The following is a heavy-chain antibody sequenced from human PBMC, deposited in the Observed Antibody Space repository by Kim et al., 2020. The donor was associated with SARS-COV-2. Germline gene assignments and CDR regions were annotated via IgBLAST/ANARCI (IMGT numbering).Heavy chain of an antibody. V-gene: IGHV3-48*02. CDR2: ISSSSSTI. Sequence: GSLRLSCAASGFTFSSYSMNWVRQAPGKGLEWVSYISSSSSTIYYADSMKGRFTISRDNAKNSLYLQMNSLRDEDTAVYYCARDCDSSGYYYHTFDIWGQGTMVTVSS. D-gene: IGHD3-22*01. CDR1: GFTFSSYS. CDR3: ARDCDSSGYYYHTFDI. J-gene: IGHJ3*02.